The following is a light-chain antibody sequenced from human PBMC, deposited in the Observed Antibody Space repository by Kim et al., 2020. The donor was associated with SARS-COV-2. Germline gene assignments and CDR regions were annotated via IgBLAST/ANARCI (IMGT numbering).Light chain of an antibody. CDR2: AAS. J-gene: IGKJ2*01. CDR1: QSIASH. V-gene: IGKV1-39*01. Sequence: SASIGDRVTITCRASQSIASHLNWYQQKPGKAPKVLIYAASSLQSEVPSRFSGSGSGTDFTLTITNLQPEDSGTYYCQQTYTTPYAFGQGTKLE. CDR3: QQTYTTPYA.